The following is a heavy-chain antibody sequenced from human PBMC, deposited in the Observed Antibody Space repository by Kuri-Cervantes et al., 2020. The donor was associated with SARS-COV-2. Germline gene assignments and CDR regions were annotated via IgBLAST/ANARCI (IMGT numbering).Heavy chain of an antibody. CDR3: ARDHFIAAERYFDY. V-gene: IGHV1-2*02. J-gene: IGHJ4*02. CDR2: INPNSGGT. D-gene: IGHD6-6*01. Sequence: ASVKVSCKASGYTFTGYYMHWVRQAPGQGLEWMGWINPNSGGTNYAQKFQGRVTMTRDTSISTAYMELSRLRSDDTAVYYCARDHFIAAERYFDYWGQGTLVTVSS. CDR1: GYTFTGYY.